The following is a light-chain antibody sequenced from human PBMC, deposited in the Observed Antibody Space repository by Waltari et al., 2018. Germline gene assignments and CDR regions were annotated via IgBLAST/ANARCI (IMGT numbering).Light chain of an antibody. Sequence: SYVLTQPPSVSVAPGKTARITCGGNNIGTNSLPWYQQKPGQAPILVISYDSDRPSGIPERFSGSNSGNTATLTISRVEAADEADYYCQVWDANNDPGVFGTGTEVTVL. V-gene: IGLV3-21*04. CDR3: QVWDANNDPGV. J-gene: IGLJ1*01. CDR2: YDS. CDR1: NIGTNS.